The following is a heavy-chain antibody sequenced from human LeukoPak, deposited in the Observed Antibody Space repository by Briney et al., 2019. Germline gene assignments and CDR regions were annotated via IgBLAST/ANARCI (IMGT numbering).Heavy chain of an antibody. V-gene: IGHV4-59*08. D-gene: IGHD2-2*01. J-gene: IGHJ4*02. Sequence: SETLSLTRTVSGGSISSYYWSWIRQPPGKGLEWIGYIYYSGSTNYNPTLKSRVTISVGTSNNHFSLKLSSVPAADTAVYYCGRVGSCTRTSCDEADRGIIDYWGQGTLVSVSS. CDR1: GGSISSYY. CDR3: GRVGSCTRTSCDEADRGIIDY. CDR2: IYYSGST.